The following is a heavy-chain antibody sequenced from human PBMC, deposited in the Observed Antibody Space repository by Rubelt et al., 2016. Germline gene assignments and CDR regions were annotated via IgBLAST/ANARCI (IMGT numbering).Heavy chain of an antibody. D-gene: IGHD6-13*01. CDR3: AGYSSSYNWCDP. J-gene: IGHJ5*02. CDR1: GGSISSGYYY. Sequence: QVQLQESGPGLVKPSQTLSLTCTVSGGSISSGYYYWSWIRQLPGKGLEWIGSIYYSGSTYYNPSLKSRVTISVDTSKNQFSRKLSAATAAETAVYYCAGYSSSYNWCDPWGQGTLVTVSS. CDR2: IYYSGST. V-gene: IGHV4-39*01.